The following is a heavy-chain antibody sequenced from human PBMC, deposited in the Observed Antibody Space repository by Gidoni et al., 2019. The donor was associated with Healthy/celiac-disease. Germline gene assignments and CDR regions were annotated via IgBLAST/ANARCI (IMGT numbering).Heavy chain of an antibody. J-gene: IGHJ4*02. Sequence: EVQLVESGGGLVQPGGSLRLSCAASGFTFSSYSMNWVRQAPGKGLEWVSYISSSSSTIYYADSVKGRFTISRDNAKNSLYLQMNSLRDEDTAVYYCAREPYDYVWGSYRSQGFDYWGQGTLVTVSS. CDR3: AREPYDYVWGSYRSQGFDY. D-gene: IGHD3-16*02. CDR1: GFTFSSYS. V-gene: IGHV3-48*02. CDR2: ISSSSSTI.